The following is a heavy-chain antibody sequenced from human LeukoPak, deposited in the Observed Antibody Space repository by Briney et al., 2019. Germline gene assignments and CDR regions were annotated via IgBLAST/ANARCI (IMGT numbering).Heavy chain of an antibody. J-gene: IGHJ4*02. Sequence: SGPTLVNPTQTLTLTCTFSGFSLSTSGVGVGWIRQPPGKGLEWIGNIYYTGSTYYNASLQSRVTISIDMSKNQFSLRLSSVTAADTAMYYCVKSGGYGLIDYWGQGTLVTVSS. CDR2: IYYTGST. V-gene: IGHV4-39*01. CDR1: GFSLSTSGVG. D-gene: IGHD6-19*01. CDR3: VKSGGYGLIDY.